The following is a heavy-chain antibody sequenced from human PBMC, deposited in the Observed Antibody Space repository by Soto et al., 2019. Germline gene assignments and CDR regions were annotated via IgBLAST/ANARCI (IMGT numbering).Heavy chain of an antibody. CDR3: ARDRGVAAIEDYYYGMDV. V-gene: IGHV4-4*07. CDR2: ISTSGRT. CDR1: GGSISSYY. D-gene: IGHD5-12*01. J-gene: IGHJ6*02. Sequence: SETLSLTCSVSGGSISSYYWSWIRQPAGNGLEWIGRISTSGRTNFNPSLKSRVTMSVDTSKNQFSLKLNSVTAADTAVYHCARDRGVAAIEDYYYGMDVWGQGTTVTVSS.